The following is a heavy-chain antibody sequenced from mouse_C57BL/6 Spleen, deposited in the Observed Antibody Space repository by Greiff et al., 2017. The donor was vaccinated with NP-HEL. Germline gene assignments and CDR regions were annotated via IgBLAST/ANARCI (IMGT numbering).Heavy chain of an antibody. CDR2: IWSGGST. Sequence: VQLQQSGPGLVQPSQSLSITCTVSGFSLPSYGVHWVRQSPGKGLEGLGVIWSGGSTDYNAGFISRLSISKDNPKSQVFFKMNSLQADDTAIYYCARKWYYDYDGRHYYAMDYWGQGTSVTVSS. CDR1: GFSLPSYG. CDR3: ARKWYYDYDGRHYYAMDY. J-gene: IGHJ4*01. V-gene: IGHV2-2*01. D-gene: IGHD2-4*01.